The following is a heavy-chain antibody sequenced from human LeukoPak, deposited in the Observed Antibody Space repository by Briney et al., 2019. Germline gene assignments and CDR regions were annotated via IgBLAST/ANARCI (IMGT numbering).Heavy chain of an antibody. CDR1: GGSFSGYC. CDR3: ARFPCSGNSCYSGIRAFDI. Sequence: SETLSLTCGVYGGSFSGYCWNWIRQSPGKGLEWIGEINHSETTNYNPSLKSRVTISVDTSKNQFSLKLRSVTAADTAVYYCARFPCSGNSCYSGIRAFDIWGQGTMVTVSS. D-gene: IGHD2-15*01. V-gene: IGHV4-34*01. J-gene: IGHJ3*02. CDR2: INHSETT.